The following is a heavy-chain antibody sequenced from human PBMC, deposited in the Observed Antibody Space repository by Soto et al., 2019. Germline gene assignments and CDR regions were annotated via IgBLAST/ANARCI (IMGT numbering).Heavy chain of an antibody. D-gene: IGHD5-18*01. V-gene: IGHV5-51*01. J-gene: IGHJ6*02. Sequence: PGESLKISCKGSGYSFTSYWIGWVRQMPGKGLEWMGIIYPGDSDTRYSPSFQGQVTISADKSISTAYLQWSSLKASDTAIYYCARSDMLDTAMVRSLAGAYYYYGMDVWGQGTTVTVSS. CDR1: GYSFTSYW. CDR3: ARSDMLDTAMVRSLAGAYYYYGMDV. CDR2: IYPGDSDT.